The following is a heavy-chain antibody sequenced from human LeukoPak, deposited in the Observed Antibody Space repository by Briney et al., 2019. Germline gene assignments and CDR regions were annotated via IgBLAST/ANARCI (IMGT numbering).Heavy chain of an antibody. CDR2: ISDSSSTI. CDR1: GFTFSDYS. J-gene: IGHJ5*02. Sequence: GGSLRLSCAASGFTFSDYSMNWVRQAPGKGLEWVSYISDSSSTIYYADSVKGRFTVSRDNAKNSLYLQMNSLRAEDTAVYYCARRSDDNWFAPWGQGTLVTASS. V-gene: IGHV3-48*01. CDR3: ARRSDDNWFAP. D-gene: IGHD3-16*01.